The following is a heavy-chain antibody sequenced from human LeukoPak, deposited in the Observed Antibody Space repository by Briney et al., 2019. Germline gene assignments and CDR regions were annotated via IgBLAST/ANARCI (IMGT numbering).Heavy chain of an antibody. Sequence: ASVKVSCKASGYTFTGYYVHWVRQAPGQGLEWMGRVDPDSGGTNYAQKFQGRVTVTRDTSINTAYMELSRLRSDDTAVYYCARDNSGSTALDYWGQGTLVTVSS. CDR1: GYTFTGYY. D-gene: IGHD5-12*01. CDR2: VDPDSGGT. J-gene: IGHJ4*02. CDR3: ARDNSGSTALDY. V-gene: IGHV1-2*06.